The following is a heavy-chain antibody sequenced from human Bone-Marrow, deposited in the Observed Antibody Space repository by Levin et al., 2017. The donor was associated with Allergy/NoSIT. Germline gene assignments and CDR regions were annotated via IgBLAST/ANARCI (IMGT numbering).Heavy chain of an antibody. J-gene: IGHJ5*02. CDR2: ISYDGSNK. Sequence: PGESLKISCAASGFTFSSYAMHWVRQAPGKGLEWVAVISYDGSNKYYADSVKGRFTISRDNSKNTLYLQMNSLRAEDTAVYYCARDEYSSSWDWFDPWGQGTLVTVSS. V-gene: IGHV3-30-3*01. CDR3: ARDEYSSSWDWFDP. CDR1: GFTFSSYA. D-gene: IGHD6-13*01.